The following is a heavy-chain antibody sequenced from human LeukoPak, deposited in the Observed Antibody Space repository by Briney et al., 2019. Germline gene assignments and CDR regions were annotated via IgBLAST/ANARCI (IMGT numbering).Heavy chain of an antibody. V-gene: IGHV3-11*05. J-gene: IGHJ4*02. CDR1: GFTFNDYY. CDR3: ARDSGTYCSGSYSL. CDR2: ISSSSSHT. D-gene: IGHD3-10*01. Sequence: GGSLRLSCAASGFTFNDYYMSWIRQAPGKGLEWVSDISSSSSHTNYADSVKGRFTISRDNAKNSLYLQINSLRAEDTAVYYCARDSGTYCSGSYSLWGQGTLVTVSS.